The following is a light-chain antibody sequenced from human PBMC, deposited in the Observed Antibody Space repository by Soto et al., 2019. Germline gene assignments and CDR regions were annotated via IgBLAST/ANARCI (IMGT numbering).Light chain of an antibody. J-gene: IGKJ1*01. CDR1: QGISSW. CDR3: QQYNSYPWT. V-gene: IGKV1D-16*01. Sequence: DIHITRSPSSVSSSVVEIFTITWLASQGISSWLAWYQQKPGKAPNLLMYAASSLQSGVPSRFSGSGSGTEFTLTISSLQSEDFATYCCQQYNSYPWTFGQGTKVDIK. CDR2: AAS.